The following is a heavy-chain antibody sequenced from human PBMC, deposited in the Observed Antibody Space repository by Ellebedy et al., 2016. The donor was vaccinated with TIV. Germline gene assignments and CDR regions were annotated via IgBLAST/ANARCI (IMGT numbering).Heavy chain of an antibody. CDR3: AREHRLAGTTNYGMDV. J-gene: IGHJ6*02. D-gene: IGHD1-7*01. V-gene: IGHV4-59*01. CDR1: GGSISSYY. Sequence: SETLSLTXTVSGGSISSYYWSWIRQPPGKGLEWIGYIYYSGSTNYNPSLKSRVTISVDTSKNQFSLKLSSVTAADTAVYYCAREHRLAGTTNYGMDVWGQGTTVTVSS. CDR2: IYYSGST.